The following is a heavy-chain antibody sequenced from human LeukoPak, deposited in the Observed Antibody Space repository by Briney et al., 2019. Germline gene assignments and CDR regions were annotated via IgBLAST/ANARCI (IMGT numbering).Heavy chain of an antibody. D-gene: IGHD5-18*01. J-gene: IGHJ4*02. CDR2: IYTTGGT. Sequence: GGSLRLSCVASGLSVSGHYMSWVRQTPGKGLEWVSVIYTTGGTDYTDSVKGRFTISSDNSKNTVFLEMNSLRGEDSAVYYCAKGKDTAMVEFDYWGQGTLVTVSS. CDR3: AKGKDTAMVEFDY. CDR1: GLSVSGHY. V-gene: IGHV3-53*01.